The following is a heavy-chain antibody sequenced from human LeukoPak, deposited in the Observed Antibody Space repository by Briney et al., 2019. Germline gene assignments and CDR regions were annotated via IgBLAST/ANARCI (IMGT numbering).Heavy chain of an antibody. CDR2: IKADGSEK. CDR3: ARDPCCYSSSWGPYFDY. Sequence: GGSLRLSCAASGFTFSNYWISWVRQAPEKGLEWVANIKADGSEKQYVDSVKGRFTSSRDNAKNSLYLQMNSLRAEDTAVYYCARDPCCYSSSWGPYFDYWGQGTLVTVSS. CDR1: GFTFSNYW. D-gene: IGHD2-2*01. V-gene: IGHV3-7*01. J-gene: IGHJ4*02.